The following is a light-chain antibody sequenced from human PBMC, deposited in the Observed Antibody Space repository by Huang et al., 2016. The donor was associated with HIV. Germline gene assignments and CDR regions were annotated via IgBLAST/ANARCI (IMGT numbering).Light chain of an antibody. Sequence: DIVVTQSPDSLAVSLGARATINCKSSQSALYSFNNKNYLSWYQQKTGQPPKLFIYLASTRESGVPDRFSGSGSGTDFTLTISSLQAEDVAVYYCQQHYDTWTFGQGTKVEI. CDR2: LAS. CDR1: QSALYSFNNKNY. CDR3: QQHYDTWT. V-gene: IGKV4-1*01. J-gene: IGKJ1*01.